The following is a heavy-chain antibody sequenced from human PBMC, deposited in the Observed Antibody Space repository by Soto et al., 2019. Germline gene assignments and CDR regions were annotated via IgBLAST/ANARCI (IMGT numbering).Heavy chain of an antibody. CDR2: IRGSGGST. CDR3: ATYGDGDAFDI. CDR1: GFTFSSYA. D-gene: IGHD4-17*01. Sequence: EVQLLESGGGLVQPGGSLRLSCAASGFTFSSYAMSWVRQAPGKGLEWVSAIRGSGGSTYYAESVKGRFTISRDNSKNTLYVQINSLRAEDTAVYYCATYGDGDAFDIWGQGTMVTVSS. J-gene: IGHJ3*02. V-gene: IGHV3-23*01.